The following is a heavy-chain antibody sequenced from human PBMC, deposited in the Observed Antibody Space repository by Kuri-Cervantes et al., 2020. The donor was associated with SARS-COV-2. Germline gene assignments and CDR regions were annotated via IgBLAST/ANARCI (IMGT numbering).Heavy chain of an antibody. Sequence: SLKISCAASGFTFSSYDMHWVRQATGKGLEWVSAIGTAGDPYYPGSVKGRFTISRDNAKNSLYLQMNSLRDEDTAVYYCAREFGDYYYYYYYMDVRGKGTTVTVSS. V-gene: IGHV3-13*05. CDR1: GFTFSSYD. CDR3: AREFGDYYYYYYYMDV. D-gene: IGHD2-21*02. CDR2: IGTAGDP. J-gene: IGHJ6*03.